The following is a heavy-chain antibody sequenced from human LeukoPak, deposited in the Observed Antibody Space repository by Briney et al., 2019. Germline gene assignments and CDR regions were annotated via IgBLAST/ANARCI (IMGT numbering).Heavy chain of an antibody. CDR2: IDYSGST. J-gene: IGHJ5*02. Sequence: PSETLSLTCTVSDGSINSTSSYWGWVRQPPGKGLEWIGSIDYSGSTSYNPSLKSRVTISVDTSKNKVSLRLSSVTAADTAVYYCARHVFRWLPNWFDPWGQGTLVTVSS. D-gene: IGHD6-19*01. V-gene: IGHV4-39*01. CDR1: DGSINSTSSY. CDR3: ARHVFRWLPNWFDP.